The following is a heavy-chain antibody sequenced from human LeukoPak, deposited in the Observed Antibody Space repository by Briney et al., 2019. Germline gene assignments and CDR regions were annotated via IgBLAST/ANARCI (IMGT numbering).Heavy chain of an antibody. CDR1: GFTFGDYA. Sequence: PGGSLRLSCTAPGFTFGDYAMSSVRQAPGKGLEWVGFIRSKAYGGTTEYAASVKGRFTISRDDSKSIAYLQMNSLKTEDTAVYYCTRVTGYYDSSGYYYEFDYWGQGTLVTVSS. CDR2: IRSKAYGGTT. V-gene: IGHV3-49*04. CDR3: TRVTGYYDSSGYYYEFDY. J-gene: IGHJ4*02. D-gene: IGHD3-22*01.